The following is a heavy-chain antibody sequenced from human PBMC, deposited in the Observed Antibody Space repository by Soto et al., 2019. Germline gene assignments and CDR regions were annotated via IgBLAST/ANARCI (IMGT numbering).Heavy chain of an antibody. CDR1: GFIFSSYG. V-gene: IGHV3-30*18. J-gene: IGHJ4*02. CDR2: ISYDENNK. D-gene: IGHD4-17*01. CDR3: ANDDYGGPFDY. Sequence: PGGSLRLSCAASGFIFSSYGMHWVRQAPGKGLEWVAVISYDENNKYYADSVKGRFTISRDNSKNTVYLQVNSLRAEDTAIYYCANDDYGGPFDYWGQGTLVTVSS.